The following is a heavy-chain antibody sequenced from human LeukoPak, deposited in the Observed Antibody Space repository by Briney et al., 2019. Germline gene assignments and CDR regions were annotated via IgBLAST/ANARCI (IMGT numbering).Heavy chain of an antibody. D-gene: IGHD3-22*01. V-gene: IGHV3-33*01. CDR3: ARSSGYYGVDYFDY. CDR1: GFTFSSYG. J-gene: IGHJ4*02. Sequence: GGSLRLSCAASGFTFSSYGMHWVRQAPGKGLEWVTVIWYDGSNKYYADSVKGRFTISRDNSKNTLYLQMNSRRAEDTAVYYCARSSGYYGVDYFDYWGQGTLVTVSS. CDR2: IWYDGSNK.